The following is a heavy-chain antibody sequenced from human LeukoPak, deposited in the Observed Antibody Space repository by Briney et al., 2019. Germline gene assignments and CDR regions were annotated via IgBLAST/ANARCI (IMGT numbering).Heavy chain of an antibody. D-gene: IGHD6-13*01. CDR2: IYYSGST. J-gene: IGHJ4*02. CDR3: ARAIAAAFDY. V-gene: IGHV4-39*01. CDR1: GGSISSSSYY. Sequence: KPSETLSLTCTVSGGSISSSSYYWGWIRQPPGKGLEWIGSIYYSGSTYYNPSLKSRVTISVDTSKNQFSLKLSSVTAADTAVYYCARAIAAAFDYWGQGTLVTVYS.